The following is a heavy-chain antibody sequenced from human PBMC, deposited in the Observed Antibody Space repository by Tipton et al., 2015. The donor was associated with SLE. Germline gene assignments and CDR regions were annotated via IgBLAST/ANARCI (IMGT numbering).Heavy chain of an antibody. Sequence: QVQLVQSGAEVKKPGASVKVSCKASGYTFTSYGISWVRQAPGQGLEWMGWISTYNANTHYAQKLRGRVTMTTYTSTSTAYMELRSLRSDDTAVYYCAREVYSGSYYYYYGMDVWGQGTTVTISS. J-gene: IGHJ6*02. CDR1: GYTFTSYG. D-gene: IGHD3-10*01. CDR2: ISTYNANT. CDR3: AREVYSGSYYYYYGMDV. V-gene: IGHV1-18*01.